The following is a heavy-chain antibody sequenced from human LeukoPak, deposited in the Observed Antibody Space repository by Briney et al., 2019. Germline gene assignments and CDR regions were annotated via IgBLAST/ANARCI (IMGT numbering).Heavy chain of an antibody. CDR2: IKQDGSEK. CDR1: GFTFNNYW. D-gene: IGHD3-10*02. Sequence: GGSLRLSCAASGFTFNNYWMSWVRQAPGKGLEWVANIKQDGSEKYYVDSVKGRFTISRDNAKNSLYLQMNSLRAEDTAVYYCAELGITMIGGVWGKGTTVTISS. J-gene: IGHJ6*04. V-gene: IGHV3-7*01. CDR3: AELGITMIGGV.